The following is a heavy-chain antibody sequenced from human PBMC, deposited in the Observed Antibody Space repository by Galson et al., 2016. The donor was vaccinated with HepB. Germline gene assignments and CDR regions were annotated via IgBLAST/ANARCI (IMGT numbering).Heavy chain of an antibody. CDR3: ARDDFGDSIDY. CDR1: GFTFSSYG. J-gene: IGHJ4*02. CDR2: IWYDGSIK. Sequence: SLRLSCAASGFTFSSYGMHWVRQAPGEGLEWVAVIWYDGSIKYYADSLKGRSTISRDNSKNTLYMQMNSLRAEDTAVYYCARDDFGDSIDYWGRGTLVTVSS. V-gene: IGHV3-33*01. D-gene: IGHD4-17*01.